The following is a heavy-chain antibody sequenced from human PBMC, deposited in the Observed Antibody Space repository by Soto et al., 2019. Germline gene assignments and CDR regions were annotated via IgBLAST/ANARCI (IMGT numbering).Heavy chain of an antibody. V-gene: IGHV4-31*03. Sequence: QVQLQESGPGLVKPSQTLSLTCTVSGGSISSGGYYWSWIRQHPGKGLEWIGYIYYSGSTYYNPSLKSRVTLSVDTSKTQFSLKLSAVTAADTAVYYCAASCVGCGGFNYYGMDVWGQGTTVTVSS. CDR3: AASCVGCGGFNYYGMDV. CDR1: GGSISSGGYY. CDR2: IYYSGST. D-gene: IGHD2-21*01. J-gene: IGHJ6*02.